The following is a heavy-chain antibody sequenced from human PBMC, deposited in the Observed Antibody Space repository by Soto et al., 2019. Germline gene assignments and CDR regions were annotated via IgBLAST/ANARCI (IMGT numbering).Heavy chain of an antibody. CDR2: ISSSSIYI. Sequence: GGSLRLSCEASEFTLSTYNMNWVRQAPGKGLEWASFISSSSIYIYYADSVKGRFTISRDNAKNSVYLQMNSLRVEDTAVYYCARDSPHLYYASWSGYYTPKWLDPWGQGTLVTVS. CDR1: EFTLSTYN. CDR3: ARDSPHLYYASWSGYYTPKWLDP. J-gene: IGHJ5*02. D-gene: IGHD3-3*01. V-gene: IGHV3-21*01.